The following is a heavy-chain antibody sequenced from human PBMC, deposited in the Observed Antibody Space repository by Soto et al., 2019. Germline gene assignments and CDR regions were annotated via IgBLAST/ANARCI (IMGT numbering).Heavy chain of an antibody. CDR3: ARDDGY. V-gene: IGHV4-59*01. J-gene: IGHJ4*02. Sequence: SGTLSLTCTVSGGSINKYYWSWIRQPPGKGLEWIGYVYSSGSTKYNPSLQSRVTMSVDTSENQFSLKLTSVTAADTAVYYCARDDGYWGQGTLVTVSS. CDR2: VYSSGST. CDR1: GGSINKYY.